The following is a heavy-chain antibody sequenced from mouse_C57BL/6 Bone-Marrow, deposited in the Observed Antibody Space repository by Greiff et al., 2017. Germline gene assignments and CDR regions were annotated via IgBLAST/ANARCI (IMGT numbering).Heavy chain of an antibody. CDR2: ISYDGSN. CDR1: GYSITSGYY. CDR3: ARGRVAWFAY. J-gene: IGHJ3*01. V-gene: IGHV3-6*01. Sequence: ESGPGLVKPSQSLSLTCSVTGYSITSGYYWNWIRQFPGNKLEWMGYISYDGSNNYKPSLKNRISITRDTSKNQFFLKLNSVTTEDTATYYCARGRVAWFAYWGQGTLVTVAA.